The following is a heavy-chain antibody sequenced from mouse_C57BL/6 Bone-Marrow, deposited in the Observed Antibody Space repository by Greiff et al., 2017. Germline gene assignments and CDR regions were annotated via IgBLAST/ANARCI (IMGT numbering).Heavy chain of an antibody. CDR1: GYTFTSYW. V-gene: IGHV1-55*01. Sequence: QVQLQQSGAELVKPGASVKMSCKASGYTFTSYWITWVKQRPGQGLEWIGDIYPGSGSTNYNEKFKSKATLTVDTSSSTAYMQLSSLTSEDSAVYYCARQAGIYYDYGWFAYWGQGTLVTVSA. J-gene: IGHJ3*01. CDR3: ARQAGIYYDYGWFAY. CDR2: IYPGSGST. D-gene: IGHD2-4*01.